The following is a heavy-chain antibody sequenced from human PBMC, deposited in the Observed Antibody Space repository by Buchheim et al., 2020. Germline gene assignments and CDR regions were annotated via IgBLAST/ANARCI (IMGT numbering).Heavy chain of an antibody. CDR3: AKGGEWDLLDY. CDR2: ISRTGAST. J-gene: IGHJ4*02. D-gene: IGHD1-26*01. CDR1: GFAFSNSA. V-gene: IGHV3-23*01. Sequence: EVQLLESGGGLLEPGGSLRLSCAASGFAFSNSAMSWVRQAPGKGLEWVSSISRTGASTYYADSVKGRFTISRDNSKNTMWVQMNSLRGEDTAVYYCAKGGEWDLLDYWGQGTL.